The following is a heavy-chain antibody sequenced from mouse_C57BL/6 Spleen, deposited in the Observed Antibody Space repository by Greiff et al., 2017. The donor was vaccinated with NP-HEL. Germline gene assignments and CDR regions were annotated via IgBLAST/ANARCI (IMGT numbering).Heavy chain of an antibody. J-gene: IGHJ1*03. CDR3: ARGPHYYGSSHWYFDV. Sequence: VQLQQPGAELVKPGASVKLSCKASGYTFTSYWMHWVKQRPGQGLEWIGMIHPNSGSTNYNEKFKSKATLTVDKSSSTAYMQLSSLTSEDSAVYYCARGPHYYGSSHWYFDVWGTGTTVTVSS. D-gene: IGHD1-1*01. V-gene: IGHV1-64*01. CDR2: IHPNSGST. CDR1: GYTFTSYW.